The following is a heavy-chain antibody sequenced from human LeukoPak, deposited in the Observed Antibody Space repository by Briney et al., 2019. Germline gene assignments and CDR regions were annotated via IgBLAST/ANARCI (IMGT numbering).Heavy chain of an antibody. J-gene: IGHJ3*02. Sequence: SETLSLTCAVYGGSFSGYYWSWIRQPPGKGLEWIGEINHSGSTNYNPSLKSRVTISVDTSKNQFSLKLSSVTAADTAVYYCAGAAVVNDAFDIWGQGTMVTVSS. CDR2: INHSGST. CDR3: AGAAVVNDAFDI. V-gene: IGHV4-34*01. CDR1: GGSFSGYY.